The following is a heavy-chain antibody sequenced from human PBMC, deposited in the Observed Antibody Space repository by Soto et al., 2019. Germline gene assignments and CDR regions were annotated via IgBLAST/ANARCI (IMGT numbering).Heavy chain of an antibody. Sequence: EVQLVESGGGLVQPGGSLRLSCAASGFTFSEYYMDWVRQAPGKGLEWVGRARNKANSYATEYVASVKDRFTISRDESKSTLYLQMSSLKTEDTAVYYCARDGGGSYVYWGQGTLVTVSS. J-gene: IGHJ4*02. CDR2: ARNKANSYAT. V-gene: IGHV3-72*01. D-gene: IGHD1-26*01. CDR1: GFTFSEYY. CDR3: ARDGGGSYVY.